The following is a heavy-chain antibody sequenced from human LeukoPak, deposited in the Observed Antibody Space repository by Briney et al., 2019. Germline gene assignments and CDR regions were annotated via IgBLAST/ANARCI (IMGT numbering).Heavy chain of an antibody. V-gene: IGHV1-18*01. CDR2: ISAYNGKT. J-gene: IGHJ4*02. CDR3: ARSGDGYGGDYFDY. CDR1: GYTFPSNG. D-gene: IGHD5-24*01. Sequence: ASVKVSCKASGYTFPSNGISWVRQAPGQGLEWMGWISAYNGKTKYVQNLQGRVTMTTDTSTSTAYMELRSLRSDDTAVYYCARSGDGYGGDYFDYWGQGTLVTVTS.